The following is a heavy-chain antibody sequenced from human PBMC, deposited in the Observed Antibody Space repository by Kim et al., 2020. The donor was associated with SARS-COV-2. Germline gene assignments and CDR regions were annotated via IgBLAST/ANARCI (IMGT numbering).Heavy chain of an antibody. D-gene: IGHD1-7*01. CDR1: GGSFSGYY. J-gene: IGHJ4*02. CDR2: INHSGST. V-gene: IGHV4-34*01. CDR3: ASPRGWNYGLDY. Sequence: SETLSLTCAVYGGSFSGYYWSWIRQPPGKGLERIGEINHSGSTNYNPSLKSRVTISVDTSKNQFSLTLSSVAAADTAVYYCASPRGWNYGLDYWGQGTLVTVSS.